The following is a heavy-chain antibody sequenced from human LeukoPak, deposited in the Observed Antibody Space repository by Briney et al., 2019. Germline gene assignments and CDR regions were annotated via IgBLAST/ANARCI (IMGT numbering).Heavy chain of an antibody. CDR3: ASQYGMDV. Sequence: GGSLRLSCAASGFTFNNYAMNWVRQAPGKGLEWVSVISGSGGTTYYADSVKGRFTISRDNAKNTLYLQMNSLRAEDTAVYYCASQYGMDVWGPGTTVTVSS. CDR2: ISGSGGTT. CDR1: GFTFNNYA. J-gene: IGHJ6*02. V-gene: IGHV3-23*01.